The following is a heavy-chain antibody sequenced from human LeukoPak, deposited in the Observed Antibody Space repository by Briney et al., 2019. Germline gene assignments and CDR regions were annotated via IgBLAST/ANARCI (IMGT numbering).Heavy chain of an antibody. J-gene: IGHJ4*02. V-gene: IGHV3-53*04. CDR2: IYSGGST. D-gene: IGHD6-6*01. CDR3: AKPLSSLGPSSLDS. Sequence: GGSLRLSCAASGVIFSSKYISWVRQAPGKGLQWVSVIYSGGSTFYADSVKGRFTISRHDSKNTVYLHMNSLTTENTAVYYSAKPLSSLGPSSLDSWGQGALVTVSS. CDR1: GVIFSSKY.